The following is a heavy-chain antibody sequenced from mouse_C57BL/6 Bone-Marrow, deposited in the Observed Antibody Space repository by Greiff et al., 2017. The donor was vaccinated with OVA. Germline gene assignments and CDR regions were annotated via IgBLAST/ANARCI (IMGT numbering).Heavy chain of an antibody. D-gene: IGHD2-4*01. CDR2: IYPRSGHT. J-gene: IGHJ2*01. Sequence: QVQLKQSGAELARPGASVKLSCKASGYTFTSYGISWVKQRTGQGLEWIGEIYPRSGHTYYNEKFKGKATLTADKSSSTAYMELRSLTSEDSAVYFCARSGIYYDYDADYWGQGTTLTVSS. V-gene: IGHV1-81*01. CDR3: ARSGIYYDYDADY. CDR1: GYTFTSYG.